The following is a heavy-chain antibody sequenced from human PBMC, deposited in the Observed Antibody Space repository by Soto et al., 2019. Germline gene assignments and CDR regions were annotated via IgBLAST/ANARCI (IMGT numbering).Heavy chain of an antibody. CDR2: IIPIFGIA. Sequence: SVKVSCKASGGTFSRYSITWVRQAPGHGLEWIGRIIPIFGIASYAQKFQGRVTITADESTSTAYMELSSLRSDDTAVYFCARAHYDLLTGDSLNWLDPWAEEAVVT. D-gene: IGHD3-9*01. CDR1: GGTFSRYS. J-gene: IGHJ5*02. V-gene: IGHV1-69*13. CDR3: ARAHYDLLTGDSLNWLDP.